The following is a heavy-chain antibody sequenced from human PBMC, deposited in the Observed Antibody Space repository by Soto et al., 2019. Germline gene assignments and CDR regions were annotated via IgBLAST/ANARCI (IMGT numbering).Heavy chain of an antibody. V-gene: IGHV3-30-3*01. D-gene: IGHD3-22*01. J-gene: IGHJ5*02. CDR3: ARDYKTIVVTNNWFDP. CDR1: GFTFSSYA. Sequence: PGGSLRLSCAASGFTFSSYAMHWVRQAPGKGLEWVAVISYDGSNKYYADSVKGRFTISRDNSKNTLYLQMNSLRAEDTAVYYCARDYKTIVVTNNWFDPWGRGTLVTVSS. CDR2: ISYDGSNK.